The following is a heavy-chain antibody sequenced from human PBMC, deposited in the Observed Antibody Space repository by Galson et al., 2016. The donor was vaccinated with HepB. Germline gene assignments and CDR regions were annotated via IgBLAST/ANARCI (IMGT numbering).Heavy chain of an antibody. CDR2: ITSKAYGGTA. CDR3: ARLHYDGSIFPPFDC. CDR1: GFTFGDFA. Sequence: SLRLSCAGSGFTFGDFAVTWSRQAPGKGLEWVGLITSKAYGGTAEYAASVKGRFSISRDDSKSIAYLQLNSRTTADTAVYYCARLHYDGSIFPPFDCWGQGTLVTVSS. V-gene: IGHV3-49*03. D-gene: IGHD3-22*01. J-gene: IGHJ4*02.